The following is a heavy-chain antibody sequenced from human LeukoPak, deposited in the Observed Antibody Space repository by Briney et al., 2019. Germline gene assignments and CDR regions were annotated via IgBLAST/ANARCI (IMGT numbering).Heavy chain of an antibody. CDR3: ARGPAGYYDFWSGHYSFDY. CDR1: GFTFSSYW. CDR2: INTDGTRT. Sequence: GGSLRLSCAASGFTFSSYWMHWVRQAPGKGLVWVSRINTDGTRTSYADSVKGRFTISRDNAKNSLYLQMNSLRAEDTAVYYCARGPAGYYDFWSGHYSFDYWGQGTLVTVSS. D-gene: IGHD3-3*01. V-gene: IGHV3-74*01. J-gene: IGHJ4*02.